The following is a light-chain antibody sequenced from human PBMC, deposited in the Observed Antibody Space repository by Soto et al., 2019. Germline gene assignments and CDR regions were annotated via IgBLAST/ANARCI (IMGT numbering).Light chain of an antibody. Sequence: QSVLTQPASVSGSPGQSITISCTGTSSDVGGYDYVSWYQLHPGKAPKLMVFEVSNRPSGVSYRFSGSKSGNTASLTISGLQAEDGADYFCSSYSISIAYLFGTGTKVTVL. CDR2: EVS. J-gene: IGLJ1*01. CDR3: SSYSISIAYL. CDR1: SSDVGGYDY. V-gene: IGLV2-14*01.